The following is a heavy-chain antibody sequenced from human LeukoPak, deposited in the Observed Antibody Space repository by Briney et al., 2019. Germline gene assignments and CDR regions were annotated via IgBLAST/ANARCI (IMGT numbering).Heavy chain of an antibody. Sequence: ASVKVSCKASGYTFTSYYMHWVRQAPGQGLEWMGIINPSGGSTSYAQKFQGRVTVTRDTSTSTVYMELSSLRSEDTAVYYCARAHQSYYDSSGYYLGVDYWGQGTLVTVSS. V-gene: IGHV1-46*01. CDR2: INPSGGST. J-gene: IGHJ4*02. D-gene: IGHD3-22*01. CDR3: ARAHQSYYDSSGYYLGVDY. CDR1: GYTFTSYY.